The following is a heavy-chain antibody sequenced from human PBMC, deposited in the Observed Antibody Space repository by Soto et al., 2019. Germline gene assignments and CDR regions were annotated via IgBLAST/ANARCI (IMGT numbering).Heavy chain of an antibody. CDR3: AREYCSSTSCYYGMDV. Sequence: PGGSLRLSCAASGFTFSSYWMSWVRQAPGKGLEWVANIKQDGSEKYYVDSVKGRFTISRDNAKNSLYLQMNSLRAEDTAVYYCAREYCSSTSCYYGMDVWGQGTTVTVSS. CDR1: GFTFSSYW. V-gene: IGHV3-7*03. D-gene: IGHD2-2*01. CDR2: IKQDGSEK. J-gene: IGHJ6*02.